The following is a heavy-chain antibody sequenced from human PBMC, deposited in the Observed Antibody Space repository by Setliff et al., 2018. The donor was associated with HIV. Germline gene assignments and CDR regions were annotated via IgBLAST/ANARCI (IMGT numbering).Heavy chain of an antibody. Sequence: GESLTFSCEISGFSVGDNYMTWVRQTPKMGLEWVSLIYAAGATYYADSVEGRFTISRDTSTNTLYLQMHSLRADDTAVYYCAKGSGFHDYWGQGTRVTVSS. CDR1: GFSVGDNY. J-gene: IGHJ4*02. CDR2: IYAAGAT. V-gene: IGHV3-53*01. D-gene: IGHD6-19*01. CDR3: AKGSGFHDY.